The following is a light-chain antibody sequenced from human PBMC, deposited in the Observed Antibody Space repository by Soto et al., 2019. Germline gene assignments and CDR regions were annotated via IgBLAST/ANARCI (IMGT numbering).Light chain of an antibody. CDR3: QQLSNWPRT. V-gene: IGKV3-11*01. J-gene: IGKJ4*02. Sequence: IVLTQSPATLYLSPGERATLSCRASQSVSSYLAWYQQKPGQAPRLLINDASNRATCIPARFSGSGSGTDFSVTMSSLDPEDFAVYYCQQLSNWPRTFGGGTKVEIK. CDR2: DAS. CDR1: QSVSSY.